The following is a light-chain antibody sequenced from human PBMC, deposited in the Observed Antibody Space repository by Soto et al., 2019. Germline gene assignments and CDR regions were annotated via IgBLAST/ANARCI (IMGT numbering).Light chain of an antibody. CDR3: QQYNNWPPK. J-gene: IGKJ4*01. V-gene: IGKV3-15*01. Sequence: EIVMTQSPATLSVSPGERATLSCRASQSVSSNLAWYQQKPGQAPRLLIYGASTRATGIPARFSGSGSGTKFTLTISSLQSEDFAVYYCQQYNNWPPKFGGGTKVDIK. CDR2: GAS. CDR1: QSVSSN.